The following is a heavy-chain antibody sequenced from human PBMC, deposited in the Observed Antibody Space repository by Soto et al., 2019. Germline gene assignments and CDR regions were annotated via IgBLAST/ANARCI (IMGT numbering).Heavy chain of an antibody. CDR3: VKSTATAIFGVVIIAPLWYFDL. CDR1: GFTFSSYA. CDR2: ISSNGGST. J-gene: IGHJ2*01. Sequence: EVQLVESGGGLVQPGGSLRLSCSASGFTFSSYAMHWVRQAPGKGLEYVSAISSNGGSTYYADSVKGRFTISRDNSKNTLYLQMSSLRAEDTAVYYCVKSTATAIFGVVIIAPLWYFDLWGRGTLVTVSS. D-gene: IGHD3-3*01. V-gene: IGHV3-64D*08.